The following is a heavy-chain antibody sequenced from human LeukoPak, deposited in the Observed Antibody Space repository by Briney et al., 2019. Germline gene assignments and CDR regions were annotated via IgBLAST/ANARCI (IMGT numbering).Heavy chain of an antibody. V-gene: IGHV1-2*02. D-gene: IGHD3-9*01. CDR1: GYTFTSYA. Sequence: ASVKVSCKASGYTFTSYAMHWVRQAPGQGLEWMGWITPSGGTNYPQKFQGRVAITRDTSITTAYMDLSRLTSDDTAVYYCAREGGYDILTGYQDYWGQGTLVTVSS. J-gene: IGHJ4*02. CDR3: AREGGYDILTGYQDY. CDR2: ITPSGGT.